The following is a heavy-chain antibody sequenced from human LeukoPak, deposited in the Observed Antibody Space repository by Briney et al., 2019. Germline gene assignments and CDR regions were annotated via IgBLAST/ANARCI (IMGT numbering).Heavy chain of an antibody. CDR3: VRDWGYDSSGYWQKYFDT. D-gene: IGHD3-22*01. CDR2: INWNGGST. Sequence: GGSLRLSCAASGFTFDDYGMSWVRQAPGKGLEWVSGINWNGGSTGYADSVKGRFTISRDNAKNTLYLQMNSLRAEDTAVYYCVRDWGYDSSGYWQKYFDTWGQGTLVTVSS. CDR1: GFTFDDYG. J-gene: IGHJ4*02. V-gene: IGHV3-20*04.